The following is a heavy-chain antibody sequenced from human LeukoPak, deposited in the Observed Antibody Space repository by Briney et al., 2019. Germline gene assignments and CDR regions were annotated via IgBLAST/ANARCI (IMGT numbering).Heavy chain of an antibody. CDR2: IYYSGST. CDR3: ASKYYDILTGYAYFDY. D-gene: IGHD3-9*01. Sequence: SEPLSLTCTVSGGSISSSSYYWGWIRQPPGKGVEWIGSIYYSGSTYYNPSLKSRVTISVDTSKNQFSLKLSSVTAADTAVYYCASKYYDILTGYAYFDYWGQGTLVTVSS. CDR1: GGSISSSSYY. V-gene: IGHV4-39*01. J-gene: IGHJ4*02.